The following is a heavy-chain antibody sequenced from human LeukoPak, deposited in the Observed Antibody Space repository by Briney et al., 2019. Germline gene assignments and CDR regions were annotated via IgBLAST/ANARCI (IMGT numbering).Heavy chain of an antibody. V-gene: IGHV4-31*03. J-gene: IGHJ4*02. CDR2: INYSGSS. Sequence: SETLSLTCTVSGGSISSGGYYWSWIRQHPVKGLEWIGYINYSGSSYYNPSLKSRVSISVDTSKNQFSLKLSSVTAADTAVYFCARGYCSSTSCYPSDYWGQGALVTVSS. CDR1: GGSISSGGYY. CDR3: ARGYCSSTSCYPSDY. D-gene: IGHD2-2*01.